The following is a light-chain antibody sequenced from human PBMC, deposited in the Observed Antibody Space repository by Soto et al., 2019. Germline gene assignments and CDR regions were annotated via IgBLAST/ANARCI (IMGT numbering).Light chain of an antibody. CDR3: QQSNSFPFT. CDR1: QAISSW. CDR2: AAS. Sequence: DIQMTQSPSSVSASVGDRVTITCRASQAISSWLAWYQQKPGKAPKLLIYAASTLQSGIPSRFSGSGSGTDFTLTISSLQPEDFATYYCQQSNSFPFTFGQGTRLEIK. J-gene: IGKJ5*01. V-gene: IGKV1-12*02.